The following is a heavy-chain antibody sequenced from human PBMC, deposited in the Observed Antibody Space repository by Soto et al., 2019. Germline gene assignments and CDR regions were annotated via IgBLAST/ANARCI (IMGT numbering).Heavy chain of an antibody. V-gene: IGHV2-5*02. J-gene: IGHJ6*02. CDR2: IYWDADK. Sequence: QITLKESGPTLVKPTQTLTLTCTFSGFSLSTSGVGVAWIRQPPGEALEWLALIYWDADKRYRPSLESRLTITKDTSKNQVVLTMTNMDSVDTATYYCAYLPCSGGSCYWFSFSGMDVWGQGTKVTASS. CDR1: GFSLSTSGVG. D-gene: IGHD2-15*01. CDR3: AYLPCSGGSCYWFSFSGMDV.